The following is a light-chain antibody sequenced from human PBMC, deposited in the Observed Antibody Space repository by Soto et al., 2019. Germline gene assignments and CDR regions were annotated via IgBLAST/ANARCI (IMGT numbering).Light chain of an antibody. CDR3: SSCASSNTHV. J-gene: IGLJ1*01. CDR2: EVS. Sequence: QSVLTQPASVSGSPGQSITISCTGTSSDVGGYNYVSWYQQHPSKAPKLMIYEVSNRPSGVSNRFSGSKSGNTASLTISGLQAEDEADYYCSSCASSNTHVFGTGTKLTVL. V-gene: IGLV2-14*01. CDR1: SSDVGGYNY.